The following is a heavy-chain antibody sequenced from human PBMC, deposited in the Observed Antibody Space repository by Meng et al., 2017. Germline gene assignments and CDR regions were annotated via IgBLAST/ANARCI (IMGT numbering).Heavy chain of an antibody. CDR3: AAYSGYDYYFDY. Sequence: QVQLVQSGAEVKKPGASVKVSCKPSGYNFPDYYIHWVRQAPGQGLEWMGRIDPKNGDTHYAQKFQGRVTMTEDTSTDTAYMELSSLRSEDTAVYYCAAYSGYDYYFDYWGQGTLVTVSS. CDR2: IDPKNGDT. CDR1: GYNFPDYY. D-gene: IGHD5-12*01. V-gene: IGHV1-2*06. J-gene: IGHJ4*02.